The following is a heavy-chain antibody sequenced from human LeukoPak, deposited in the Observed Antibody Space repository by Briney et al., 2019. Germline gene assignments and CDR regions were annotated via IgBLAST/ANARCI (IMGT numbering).Heavy chain of an antibody. CDR1: GFTFSSYA. D-gene: IGHD6-6*01. CDR2: ISGSGGST. V-gene: IGHV3-23*01. J-gene: IGHJ3*02. CDR3: AKGKYNRDAFDI. Sequence: GGSLRLSCAASGFTFSSYAMSWVRQAPGKGLEWVSGISGSGGSTYYADPVKGRFTISRDNSKNTLYLQMNSLRAEDTAVFYCAKGKYNRDAFDIWGLGTMVTVSS.